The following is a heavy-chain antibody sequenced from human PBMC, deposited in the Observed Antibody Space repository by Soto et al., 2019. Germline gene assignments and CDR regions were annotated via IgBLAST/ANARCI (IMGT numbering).Heavy chain of an antibody. CDR2: IIPIFGTA. CDR1: GGTFSSYA. V-gene: IGHV1-69*12. Sequence: QVQLVQSGAEVKKPGSSVKVSCKASGGTFSSYAISWVRQAPGQGIEWMGGIIPIFGTANYAQKFQGRVTITADESTSSAYMERSSLRSEGTAVYFSARVPPPWEVPETVDYWGQGTLVTVSS. J-gene: IGHJ4*02. CDR3: ARVPPPWEVPETVDY. D-gene: IGHD1-26*01.